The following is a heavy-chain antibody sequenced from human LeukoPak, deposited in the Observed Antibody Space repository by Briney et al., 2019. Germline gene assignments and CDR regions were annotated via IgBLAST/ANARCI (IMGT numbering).Heavy chain of an antibody. CDR1: RRTFTSYD. V-gene: IGHV1-8*03. D-gene: IGHD2-2*02. Sequence: SVKVSCKASRRTFTSYDINWAPQATGQGLEWMGWMNHNSGNTGYAKKCQGRVTITRNTSISTAYMELSSLRSEDTAVYYCARGWRPFYCSSTSCYMWYFDYWGQGTPVTVSS. CDR2: MNHNSGNT. CDR3: ARGWRPFYCSSTSCYMWYFDY. J-gene: IGHJ4*02.